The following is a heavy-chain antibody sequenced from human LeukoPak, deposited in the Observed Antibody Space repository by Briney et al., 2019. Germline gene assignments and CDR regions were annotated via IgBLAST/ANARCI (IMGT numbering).Heavy chain of an antibody. Sequence: GGSLRLSCAASGFTFSTYRMTWVRQAPGKGLEWVANIKQDGSEKYYVDSVKGRFTISRDNAKNSLYLQMDSLRAEDTAVYYCARYTAMAAPGWFDYWGQGTQVTVSS. CDR3: ARYTAMAAPGWFDY. V-gene: IGHV3-7*01. CDR1: GFTFSTYR. J-gene: IGHJ4*02. CDR2: IKQDGSEK. D-gene: IGHD5-18*01.